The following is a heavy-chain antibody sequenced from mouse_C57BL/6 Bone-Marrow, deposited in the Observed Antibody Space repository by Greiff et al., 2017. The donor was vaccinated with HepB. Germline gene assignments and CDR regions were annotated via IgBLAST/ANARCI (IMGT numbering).Heavy chain of an antibody. CDR2: IDPSDSYT. CDR3: ARWYGAWFAY. J-gene: IGHJ3*01. V-gene: IGHV1-50*01. Sequence: QVQLQQPGAELVKPGASVKLSCKASGYTFTSYWMQWVKQRPGQGLEWIGEIDPSDSYTNYNQKFKGKATLTVDTSSSTAYMQLSSLTSEDVAVYYCARWYGAWFAYWGQGTLVTVSA. CDR1: GYTFTSYW. D-gene: IGHD1-2*01.